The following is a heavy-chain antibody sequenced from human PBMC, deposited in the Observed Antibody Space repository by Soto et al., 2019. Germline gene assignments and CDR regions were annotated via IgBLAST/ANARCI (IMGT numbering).Heavy chain of an antibody. CDR1: GFTFSSYG. D-gene: IGHD6-25*01. V-gene: IGHV3-30*18. CDR2: ISYDGSNK. Sequence: GGSLRLSCAASGFTFSSYGMHWVRQAPGKGLEWVAVISYDGSNKYYADSVKGRFTISRDNSKNTLYLQMNSLRAEDTAVYYCAKNLKAPPTPGGDYYYYMDVWGKGTTVTVSS. J-gene: IGHJ6*03. CDR3: AKNLKAPPTPGGDYYYYMDV.